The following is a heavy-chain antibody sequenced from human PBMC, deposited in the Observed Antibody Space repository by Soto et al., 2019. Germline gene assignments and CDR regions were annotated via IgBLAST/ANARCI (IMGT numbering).Heavy chain of an antibody. CDR3: ARGLAAAGPKLDY. CDR2: ISSATTTI. CDR1: GFTFSSYS. D-gene: IGHD6-13*01. V-gene: IGHV3-48*01. Sequence: EVQLVESGGGLVQPGGSLRLSCAASGFTFSSYSMNWVRQAPGKGLECVSYISSATTTIYYADSVKGRFTISRDDAKNPLYLQMNSLRADDTAVYYCARGLAAAGPKLDYWGQGTLVTASS. J-gene: IGHJ4*02.